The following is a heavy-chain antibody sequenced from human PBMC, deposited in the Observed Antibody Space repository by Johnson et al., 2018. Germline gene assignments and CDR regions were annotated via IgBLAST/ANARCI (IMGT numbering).Heavy chain of an antibody. Sequence: QVQLVQSGGGVVQPGRSLRLSCAASGFTFSTYAIHWVRQAPGKGLEWGAAISYGGGNKYFADSVKGRFTISRDNSKNTLSLQMNSLRAEDPAGYYCSRDKKGMASSWYTGGYFQHWGQGTLVTVSS. V-gene: IGHV3-30*03. CDR3: SRDKKGMASSWYTGGYFQH. D-gene: IGHD6-13*01. CDR1: GFTFSTYA. CDR2: ISYGGGNK. J-gene: IGHJ1*01.